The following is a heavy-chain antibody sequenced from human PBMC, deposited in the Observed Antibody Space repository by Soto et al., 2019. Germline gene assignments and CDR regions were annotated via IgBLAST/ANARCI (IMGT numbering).Heavy chain of an antibody. J-gene: IGHJ4*02. D-gene: IGHD3-9*01. V-gene: IGHV4-59*01. CDR1: GGSINTYY. CDR3: ARLDILTGYSY. Sequence: PSETLSLTCTVSGGSINTYYWSWIRQPPGKGLEWIGYISYSGSTSYDPSLKSRVTISVDTSKNQFSLKLSSVTAADTAVYYCARLDILTGYSYWGQGTLVTVSS. CDR2: ISYSGST.